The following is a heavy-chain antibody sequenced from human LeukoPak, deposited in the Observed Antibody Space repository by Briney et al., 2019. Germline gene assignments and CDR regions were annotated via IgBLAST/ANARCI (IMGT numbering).Heavy chain of an antibody. CDR3: ARDFWNFYDSSGYYRDFDS. CDR2: IGSYEGDS. Sequence: GASVKASCKATSHISRVRQAPGQGLEWMGWIGSYEGDSYYAQKFQGRVTVTTDTSTNTAYMELRSLRADDTAVYYCARDFWNFYDSSGYYRDFDSWGQGTLVTVSS. V-gene: IGHV1-18*01. D-gene: IGHD3-22*01. CDR1: TSH. J-gene: IGHJ5*01.